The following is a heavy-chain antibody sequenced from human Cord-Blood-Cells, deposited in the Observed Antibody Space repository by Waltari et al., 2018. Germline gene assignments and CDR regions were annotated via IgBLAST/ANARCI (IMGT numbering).Heavy chain of an antibody. V-gene: IGHV4-39*01. CDR2: IYYSGST. Sequence: QLQLQESGPGLVKPSETLSLTCTVSGGSISSSSYYWGWIRQPPGKGLEWIGSIYYSGSTYYNPSLSSRVTISVDTSKNQFSLKLSSVTAADTAVYYCARRFPYYDFWSGYYDAFDIWGQGTMVTVSS. CDR3: ARRFPYYDFWSGYYDAFDI. CDR1: GGSISSSSYY. D-gene: IGHD3-3*01. J-gene: IGHJ3*02.